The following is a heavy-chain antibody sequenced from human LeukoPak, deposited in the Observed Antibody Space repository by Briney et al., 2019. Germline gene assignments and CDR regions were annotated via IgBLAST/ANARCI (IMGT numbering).Heavy chain of an antibody. CDR2: ISAYNGNT. CDR3: AREKGAYCGGDCYQNDAFDI. J-gene: IGHJ3*02. CDR1: GYTFTSYG. Sequence: ASVKVSCKASGYTFTSYGISWVRQAPGQGLEWMGWISAYNGNTNYAQKFQGRVTMTRDTSISTAYMELSRLRSDDTAVYYCAREKGAYCGGDCYQNDAFDIWGQGTMVTVSS. V-gene: IGHV1-18*01. D-gene: IGHD2-21*02.